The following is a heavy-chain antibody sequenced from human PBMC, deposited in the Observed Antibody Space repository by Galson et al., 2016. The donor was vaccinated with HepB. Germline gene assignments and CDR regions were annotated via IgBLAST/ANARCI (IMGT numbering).Heavy chain of an antibody. Sequence: GSLRLSCAASGFTFSSYAMTWVRQAPGRGLEWVSGISGGATATYNADSVKGRFAISRDNSKNTLFLQMNNLRAEDTALYYCAKVTRPGISAPRYGMDVWGKGTPVTVSS. CDR2: ISGGATAT. CDR1: GFTFSSYA. CDR3: AKVTRPGISAPRYGMDV. D-gene: IGHD6-13*01. V-gene: IGHV3-23*01. J-gene: IGHJ6*04.